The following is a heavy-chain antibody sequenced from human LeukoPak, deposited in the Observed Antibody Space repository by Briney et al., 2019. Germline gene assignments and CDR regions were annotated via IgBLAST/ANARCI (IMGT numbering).Heavy chain of an antibody. Sequence: PGGSLRLSCAASGFTFSSYAMSWVRQAPGKGLEWVSAISGSGGSTYYADSVKGRFTISRGNSKNTLYLQMNSLRAEDTAVYYCAKGGLNHYDSSGKWGQGTLVTVSS. CDR1: GFTFSSYA. CDR3: AKGGLNHYDSSGK. CDR2: ISGSGGST. D-gene: IGHD3-22*01. V-gene: IGHV3-23*01. J-gene: IGHJ4*02.